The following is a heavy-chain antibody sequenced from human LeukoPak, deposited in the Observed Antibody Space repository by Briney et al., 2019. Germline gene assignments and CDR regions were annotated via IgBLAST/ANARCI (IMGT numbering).Heavy chain of an antibody. D-gene: IGHD6-19*01. CDR3: AKEAVAGFDY. Sequence: GGSLRLSCAASGFIFSNFEMNWVRQAPGKGLEWVSYISSSGSTIYYADSVKGRFTISRDNAKNSLYLQMNSLRAEDTAVYYCAKEAVAGFDYWGQGTLVTVSS. V-gene: IGHV3-48*03. CDR1: GFIFSNFE. J-gene: IGHJ4*02. CDR2: ISSSGSTI.